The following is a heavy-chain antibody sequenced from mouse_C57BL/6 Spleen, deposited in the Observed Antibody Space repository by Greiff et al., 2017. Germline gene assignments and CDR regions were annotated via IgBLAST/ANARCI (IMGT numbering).Heavy chain of an antibody. CDR1: GYTFTDYY. CDR3: ERTRGFAY. CDR2: INPNNGGT. V-gene: IGHV1-26*01. Sequence: VQLQQSGPELVKPGASVKISCKASGYTFTDYYMNWVKQSHGKSLEWIGDINPNNGGTSYNQKFKGKATLTVDKSSSTAYMELRSLTSEDSAVYYCERTRGFAYWGQGTLVTVSA. J-gene: IGHJ3*01.